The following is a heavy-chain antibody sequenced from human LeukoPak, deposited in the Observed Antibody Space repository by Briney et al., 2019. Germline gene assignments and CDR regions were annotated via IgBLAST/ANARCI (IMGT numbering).Heavy chain of an antibody. CDR3: ARGRGGYWGYYFDY. CDR2: ISYDGSNK. Sequence: GGSLRLSCAASGFTFSSYAMHWVRQAPGKGLEWVAVISYDGSNKYYADSVKGRFTISRDNSKNTLYLQMNSLRAEDTAVYYCARGRGGYWGYYFDYWGQGTLVTVSS. V-gene: IGHV3-30*04. CDR1: GFTFSSYA. J-gene: IGHJ4*02. D-gene: IGHD3-16*01.